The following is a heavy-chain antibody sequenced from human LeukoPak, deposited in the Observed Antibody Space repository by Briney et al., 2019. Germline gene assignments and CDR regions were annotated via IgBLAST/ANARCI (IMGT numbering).Heavy chain of an antibody. D-gene: IGHD2-15*01. CDR2: IYPGDSDT. CDR3: ARTYDCSGGSCYSGYFDY. Sequence: GESLKISCKGSGYSFTSYWIGWVRQMPGKGLEWMGIIYPGDSDTRYSPSFQGQVTISADKSISTAYLKWSSLKASDTAMYYCARTYDCSGGSCYSGYFDYWGQGTLVTVSS. V-gene: IGHV5-51*01. J-gene: IGHJ4*02. CDR1: GYSFTSYW.